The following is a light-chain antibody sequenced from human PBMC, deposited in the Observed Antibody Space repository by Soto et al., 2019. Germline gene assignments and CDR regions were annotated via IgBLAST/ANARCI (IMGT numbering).Light chain of an antibody. CDR1: QSVSSK. V-gene: IGKV3-15*01. J-gene: IGKJ1*01. Sequence: EIVMTQSPATLSVSPGETATLSCWASQSVSSKLAWYQQKPGQAPRLLIYGAVTRATGIPARFSGSGSGTEFTLTISRLQSEDFAVYHCQQYNNWPPRTIGQGTKVEIK. CDR3: QQYNNWPPRT. CDR2: GAV.